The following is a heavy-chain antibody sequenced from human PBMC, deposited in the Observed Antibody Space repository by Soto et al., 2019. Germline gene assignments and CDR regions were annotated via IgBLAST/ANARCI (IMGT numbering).Heavy chain of an antibody. Sequence: GGSLRLSCAASGFTFSSYIMNWVRQAPGKGLEWVSSISSSSSYIYYADSVKGRFTISRDNAKNSLYLQMNSLRAEDTAVYYCARDRDSSRWNDAFDLWGQGTMLNASS. V-gene: IGHV3-21*01. D-gene: IGHD6-19*01. CDR3: ARDRDSSRWNDAFDL. CDR2: ISSSSSYI. CDR1: GFTFSSYI. J-gene: IGHJ3*01.